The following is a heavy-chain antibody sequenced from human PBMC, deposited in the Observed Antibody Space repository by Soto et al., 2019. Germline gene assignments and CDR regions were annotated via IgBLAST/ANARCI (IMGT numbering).Heavy chain of an antibody. J-gene: IGHJ2*01. CDR1: GGSIDTYY. CDR3: AREWSSRWPFWYFDL. V-gene: IGHV4-59*01. CDR2: ISNTGST. D-gene: IGHD6-13*01. Sequence: PSETLSLTCAVSGGSIDTYYWSWIRQPPGRELEWIGYISNTGSTKYNPSLNSRVTISLDTSKKQLSLRLSSVTAADTAVYYCAREWSSRWPFWYFDLWGRGTLVTVSS.